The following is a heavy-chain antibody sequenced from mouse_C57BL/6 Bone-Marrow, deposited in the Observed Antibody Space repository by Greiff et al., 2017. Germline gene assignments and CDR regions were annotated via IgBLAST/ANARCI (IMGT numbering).Heavy chain of an antibody. CDR2: IDPENGDT. J-gene: IGHJ4*01. D-gene: IGHD2-13*01. CDR3: TTRGLQSMDY. Sequence: VHVQQSGAELVRPGASVKLSCTASGFNIKDDYMHWVKQRPEQGLEWIGWIDPENGDTEYDSKFQGKAAITTDTSSNTAYLQLRSLTSEDTAVYYCTTRGLQSMDYWGQGTSVTVSS. CDR1: GFNIKDDY. V-gene: IGHV14-4*01.